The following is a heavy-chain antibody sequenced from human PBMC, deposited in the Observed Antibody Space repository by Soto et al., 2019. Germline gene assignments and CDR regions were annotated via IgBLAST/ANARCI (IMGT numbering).Heavy chain of an antibody. CDR3: ARGEITLLGGMDV. CDR2: INHSGSS. CDR1: GGSFRGYY. Sequence: PSETLSLTCTASGGSFRGYYWGWVRQPPGKGLEWIGEINHSGSSNYHPSLKSRVTISVATSKNQFSLTVNSVTPADTAVYYCARGEITLLGGMDVWGQGTKVTVSS. V-gene: IGHV4-34*01. D-gene: IGHD3-10*01. J-gene: IGHJ6*02.